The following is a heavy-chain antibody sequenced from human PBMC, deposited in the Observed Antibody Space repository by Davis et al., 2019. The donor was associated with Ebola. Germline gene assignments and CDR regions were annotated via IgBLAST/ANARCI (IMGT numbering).Heavy chain of an antibody. Sequence: AASVKVSCKASGYTFNIYYMYWVRQAPGQGLEWMGIINPSGGTTSYAQKFQGRVTMTRETSTSTVYRELISLRSEDTAVYYCASPGIAAGAPRYWGQGTLVTVSS. J-gene: IGHJ4*02. V-gene: IGHV1-46*02. CDR3: ASPGIAAGAPRY. CDR1: GYTFNIYY. CDR2: INPSGGTT. D-gene: IGHD6-13*01.